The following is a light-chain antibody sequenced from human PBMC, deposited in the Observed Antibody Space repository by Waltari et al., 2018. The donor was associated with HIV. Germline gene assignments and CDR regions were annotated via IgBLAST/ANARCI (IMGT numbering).Light chain of an antibody. CDR1: QNVNKW. Sequence: DIQLTQSPSTLSASVGDRVTITCRASQNVNKWLAWYQQKPGKAPTLLIYKASSLKSGVPSRVSGSGSVTEFTLTISSLQPDDCATYYCQHYDSYSCTFGQGTKVEIK. CDR3: QHYDSYSCT. CDR2: KAS. J-gene: IGKJ2*02. V-gene: IGKV1-5*03.